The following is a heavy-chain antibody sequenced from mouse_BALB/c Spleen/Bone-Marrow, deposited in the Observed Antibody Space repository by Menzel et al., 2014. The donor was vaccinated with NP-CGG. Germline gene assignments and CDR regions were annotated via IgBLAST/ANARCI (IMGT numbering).Heavy chain of an antibody. V-gene: IGHV2-6-7*01. CDR1: GFSLTDYG. D-gene: IGHD1-1*01. Sequence: VKVVESGPGLVAPSQSLSITCTVSGFSLTDYGVNWVRQPPGKNLEWLGMIWGDGSTDYNSALKSRLSISKDNFQSQVFLKMNSLETDDTARYYCARDLYYYGFDYWGQGTTLTVSS. J-gene: IGHJ2*01. CDR2: IWGDGST. CDR3: ARDLYYYGFDY.